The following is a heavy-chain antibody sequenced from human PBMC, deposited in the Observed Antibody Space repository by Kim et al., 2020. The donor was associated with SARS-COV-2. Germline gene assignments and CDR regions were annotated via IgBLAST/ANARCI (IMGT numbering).Heavy chain of an antibody. D-gene: IGHD2-2*01. CDR3: TRSHSFSTWYYFDS. CDR1: GYTFTNYA. Sequence: ASVKVSCKASGYTFTNYALNWVRQAPGQGLEWMGWINTNTGNPTYAQGFTGRFVFSLDTSVSTTYLQISSLKAEDTAVYYCTRSHSFSTWYYFDSWGQGTLVTVSS. J-gene: IGHJ4*02. CDR2: INTNTGNP. V-gene: IGHV7-4-1*02.